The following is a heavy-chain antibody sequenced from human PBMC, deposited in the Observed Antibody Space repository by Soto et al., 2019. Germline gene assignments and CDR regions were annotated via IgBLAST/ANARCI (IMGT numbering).Heavy chain of an antibody. CDR2: ISYDGSNK. V-gene: IGHV3-30-3*01. J-gene: IGHJ6*02. D-gene: IGHD6-13*01. CDR1: GFTFSSYA. Sequence: GESLRLSCAASGFTFSSYAMHWVRQAPGKGLEWVAVISYDGSNKYYADSVKGRFTISRDNSKNTLYLQMNSLRAEDTAVYYCARDPGGQQLVPYYYYGMDVWGQGTTVTVSS. CDR3: ARDPGGQQLVPYYYYGMDV.